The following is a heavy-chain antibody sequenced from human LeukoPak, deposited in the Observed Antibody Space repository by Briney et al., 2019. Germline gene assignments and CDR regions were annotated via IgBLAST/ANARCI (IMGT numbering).Heavy chain of an antibody. Sequence: PSETLSLTCTVSGYSISSGYYWGWIRQPPGKGLEWIGNIYHSGSTYYNPSLKSRVTISVDTSKNQFSLKLSSVTAADTAVYYCARNVRGSSWTFDYWGQGTLVTVSS. CDR2: IYHSGST. J-gene: IGHJ4*02. CDR3: ARNVRGSSWTFDY. V-gene: IGHV4-38-2*02. CDR1: GYSISSGYY. D-gene: IGHD6-13*01.